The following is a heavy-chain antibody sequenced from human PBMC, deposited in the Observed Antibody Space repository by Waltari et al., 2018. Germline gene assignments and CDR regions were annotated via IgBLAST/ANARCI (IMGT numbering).Heavy chain of an antibody. V-gene: IGHV3-7*03. CDR3: SRGDF. J-gene: IGHJ4*02. Sequence: EVQLVESGGGLVQPGGSLRLSCVASGFSFGDDWMSGARQPAGKGLEWVANIKKDGFDNVYADSVKGRFTISRDNAKSTLYLEMTNWRVEDTALYYCSRGDFWGQGTLVTVSS. CDR1: GFSFGDDW. CDR2: IKKDGFDN.